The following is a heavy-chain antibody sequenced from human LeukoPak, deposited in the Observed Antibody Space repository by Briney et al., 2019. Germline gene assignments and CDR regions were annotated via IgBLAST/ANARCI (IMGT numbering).Heavy chain of an antibody. CDR3: AKDLIPAADGTYFDY. V-gene: IGHV3-74*01. J-gene: IGHJ4*02. CDR1: GFTFSSYW. Sequence: PGGSLRLSCAASGFTFSSYWMHWVRQAPGKGLVWVSRINTDGSSTSYADSVKGRFTISRDNAKNTLYLQMNSLRPEDTAVYYCAKDLIPAADGTYFDYWGQGTLVTVSS. D-gene: IGHD6-13*01. CDR2: INTDGSST.